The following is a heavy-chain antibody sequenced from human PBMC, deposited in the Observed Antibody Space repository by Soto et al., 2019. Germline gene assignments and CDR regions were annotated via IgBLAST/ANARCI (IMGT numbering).Heavy chain of an antibody. CDR1: GGSFNSYA. CDR2: IIPVLGLT. V-gene: IGHV1-69*02. J-gene: IGHJ4*02. Sequence: QVQLVQSGAEVKKPGSSVKVSCKASGGSFNSYAISWVRQAPGQGVEWMGRIIPVLGLTNYAEKFQGRFTITADTAGKSTTVAYMELASLRSEDTALYYCATAFQLQAYWGQGTLVTVSS. CDR3: ATAFQLQAY. D-gene: IGHD1-1*01.